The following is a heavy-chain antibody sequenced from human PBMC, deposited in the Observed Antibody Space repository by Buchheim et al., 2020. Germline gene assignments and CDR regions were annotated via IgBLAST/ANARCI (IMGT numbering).Heavy chain of an antibody. CDR2: IYYSGST. Sequence: QVQLQESGPGLVKPSETLSLTCTVSGGSISRYYWSWIRQPPGKGLEWIGYIYYSGSTNYNPSLKSRVTISVDTSKNQFSLKLSSVTAADTAVYYCARSPRPYYDFWSGYALRAGYYYGMDVWGQGTT. J-gene: IGHJ6*02. V-gene: IGHV4-59*01. CDR1: GGSISRYY. CDR3: ARSPRPYYDFWSGYALRAGYYYGMDV. D-gene: IGHD3-3*01.